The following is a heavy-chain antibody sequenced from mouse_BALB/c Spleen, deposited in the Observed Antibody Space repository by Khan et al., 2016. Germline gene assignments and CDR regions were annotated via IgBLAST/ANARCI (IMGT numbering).Heavy chain of an antibody. D-gene: IGHD2-14*01. Sequence: EVKLLESGGGLVQPGGSLKLSCAASGFDFSRYWMSWVRQAPGKGLEWIGEINPDSSTINYTPSLKDKFIISRDNAKNTLYLQMRNVRSEDTVLXYCARAGYCGYLVNWGQGTLVTVSA. CDR2: INPDSSTI. CDR1: GFDFSRYW. CDR3: ARAGYCGYLVN. J-gene: IGHJ3*01. V-gene: IGHV4-1*02.